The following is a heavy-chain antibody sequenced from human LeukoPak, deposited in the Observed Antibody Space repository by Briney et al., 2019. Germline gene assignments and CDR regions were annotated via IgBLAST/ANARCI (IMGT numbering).Heavy chain of an antibody. CDR2: INPSGGST. CDR3: AREGGADYGDIDP. J-gene: IGHJ5*02. V-gene: IGHV1-46*01. Sequence: ASVKVSCKASGYTSTSYYMHWVRQAPGQGLEWMGIINPSGGSTSYAQKFQGRVTMTRDTSTSTVYMELSSLRSEDTAVYYCAREGGADYGDIDPWGQGTLVTVSS. CDR1: GYTSTSYY. D-gene: IGHD4-17*01.